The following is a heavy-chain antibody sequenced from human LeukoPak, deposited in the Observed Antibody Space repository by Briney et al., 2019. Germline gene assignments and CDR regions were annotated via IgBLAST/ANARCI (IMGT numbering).Heavy chain of an antibody. CDR1: GVTFSSYA. V-gene: IGHV3-30-3*01. CDR2: ISYDGSNK. CDR3: ARAGATVTTLRAFDI. J-gene: IGHJ3*02. Sequence: PGGSLRLPCAASGVTFSSYAMHWVRQAPGKGLEWVAVISYDGSNKYYADSVKGRFTISRDNSKNTLYLQMNSLRAEDTAVYYCARAGATVTTLRAFDIWGQGTMVTVSS. D-gene: IGHD4-17*01.